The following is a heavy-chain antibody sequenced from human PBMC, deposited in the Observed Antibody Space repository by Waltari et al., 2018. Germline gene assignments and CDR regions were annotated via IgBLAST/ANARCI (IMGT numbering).Heavy chain of an antibody. D-gene: IGHD5-18*01. Sequence: QVQLVQSGAEVKKPGSSVKVSCKASGGTFSSYAISWVRQTHGQGLEWMGRIIPIFGTANYAQKFQGRVTITADKSTSTAYMELSSLRSEDTAVYYCARLGVDTAMVTKYYYYGMDVWGQGTTVTVSS. CDR2: IIPIFGTA. CDR3: ARLGVDTAMVTKYYYYGMDV. V-gene: IGHV1-69*08. CDR1: GGTFSSYA. J-gene: IGHJ6*02.